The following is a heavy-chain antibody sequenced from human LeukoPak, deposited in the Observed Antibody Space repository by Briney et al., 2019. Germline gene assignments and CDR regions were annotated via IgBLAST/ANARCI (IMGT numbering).Heavy chain of an antibody. CDR3: ARGRRRVIAAAARNWFDP. CDR1: GGSFSGYY. J-gene: IGHJ5*02. V-gene: IGHV4-34*01. CDR2: INHSGST. D-gene: IGHD6-13*01. Sequence: SETLSLTCAVYGGSFSGYYWSWIRQPPGKVLEWIGEINHSGSTNYNPSLKSRVTISVDTSKNQFSLKLSSVTAADTAVYYCARGRRRVIAAAARNWFDPWGQGTLVTVSS.